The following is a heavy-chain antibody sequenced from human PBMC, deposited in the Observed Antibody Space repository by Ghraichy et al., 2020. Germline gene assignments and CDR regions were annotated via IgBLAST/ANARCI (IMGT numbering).Heavy chain of an antibody. J-gene: IGHJ4*02. D-gene: IGHD1-26*01. CDR3: ARQGGGGRSFDY. V-gene: IGHV4-39*01. CDR2: IYYSGST. Sequence: SETLSLTCTISGGSISDTTYYWGWIHQPPGKGLEWIATIYYSGSTYYNPSLRSRVTMSVDTSKNQFSLNLSSVSAADTAVYYCARQGGGGRSFDYWGQGTLVTVSS. CDR1: GGSISDTTYY.